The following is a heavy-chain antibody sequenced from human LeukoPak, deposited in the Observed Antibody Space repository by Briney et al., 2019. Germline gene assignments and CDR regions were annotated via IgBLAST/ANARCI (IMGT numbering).Heavy chain of an antibody. CDR1: GYAFTGYY. J-gene: IGHJ5*02. D-gene: IGHD5-18*01. CDR3: ARSPGLDTAVVNRP. V-gene: IGHV1-2*02. CDR2: INPNSGGT. Sequence: VKVSCKTSGYAFTGYYIHWVRQAPGQGLEWMGWINPNSGGTNYAQNFQGRVTMTRDTSINTAYMELGRLRSDDTAVYYCARSPGLDTAVVNRPWGQGTLITVSS.